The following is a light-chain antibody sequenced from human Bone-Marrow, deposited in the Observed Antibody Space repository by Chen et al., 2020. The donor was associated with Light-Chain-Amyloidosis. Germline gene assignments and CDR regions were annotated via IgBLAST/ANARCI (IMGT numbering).Light chain of an antibody. CDR2: GTT. V-gene: IGLV1-40*01. CDR1: SSNIGANYD. Sequence: QSVLTQPPSVSGAPGQRLTISCTGSSSNIGANYDVHWYQQLPGTAPKLLIFGTTNRPSGVPDRFSGSKSGTSASLASTGLQAEDEADYYCQSYDRSLSGSVFGGGTKLTVL. J-gene: IGLJ3*02. CDR3: QSYDRSLSGSV.